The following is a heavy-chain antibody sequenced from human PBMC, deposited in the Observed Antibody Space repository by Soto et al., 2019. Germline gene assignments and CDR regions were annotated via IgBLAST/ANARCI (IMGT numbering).Heavy chain of an antibody. Sequence: EVQLVESGGGLVQPGRSLRLSCAASGFTFVDYAMHWVRQAPGQGLEWVSGISWDGGYKGYADSVKGRFTLSRDNAKKSLYVEMNSLRVEDTALYYCAKDEGYCNSISCKDAFDYWGQGTTVTVS. CDR1: GFTFVDYA. J-gene: IGHJ3*01. V-gene: IGHV3-9*01. D-gene: IGHD2-2*01. CDR2: ISWDGGYK. CDR3: AKDEGYCNSISCKDAFDY.